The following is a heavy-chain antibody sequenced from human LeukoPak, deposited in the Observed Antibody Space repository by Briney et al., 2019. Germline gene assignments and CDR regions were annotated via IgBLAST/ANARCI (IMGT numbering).Heavy chain of an antibody. CDR2: IWYDGSNK. CDR1: GFTFSSYG. CDR3: ASDWGMAPGDY. Sequence: GGSLRPSCAASGFTFSSYGMHWVRQAPGKGLEWVAVIWYDGSNKYYADSVKGRFTISRDNSKNTLYLQMNSLRAEDTAVYYCASDWGMAPGDYWGQGTLVTVSS. J-gene: IGHJ4*02. V-gene: IGHV3-33*01. D-gene: IGHD2-8*01.